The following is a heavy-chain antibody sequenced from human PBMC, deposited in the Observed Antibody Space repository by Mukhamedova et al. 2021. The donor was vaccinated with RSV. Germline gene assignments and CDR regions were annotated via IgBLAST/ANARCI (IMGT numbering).Heavy chain of an antibody. CDR3: ARHYTTISGVKNWFDP. J-gene: IGHJ5*02. CDR2: INHSGST. Sequence: EWIGEINHSGSTNYNPSFKSRVTISVDTSKNKFSLKLSSVTAADTAVYYCARHYTTISGVKNWFDPWCQGTLVTVLS. D-gene: IGHD3-3*01. V-gene: IGHV4-34*01.